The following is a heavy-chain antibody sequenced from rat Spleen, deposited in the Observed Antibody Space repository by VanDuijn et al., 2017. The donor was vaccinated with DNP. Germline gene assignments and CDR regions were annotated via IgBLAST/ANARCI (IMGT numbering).Heavy chain of an antibody. CDR1: GFTFNNYY. D-gene: IGHD1-11*01. J-gene: IGHJ2*01. CDR2: ISNGGGST. V-gene: IGHV5-31*01. CDR3: ARGGRSYFDY. Sequence: EVQLVESGGDLVQPGGSLKLSCIASGFTFNNYYMTWIRQVPGKGLEWIASISNGGGSTYYPDSVKGRFTVSRDNAKNTLHLQMNRLRSEDTATYYCARGGRSYFDYWGQGVMVTVSS.